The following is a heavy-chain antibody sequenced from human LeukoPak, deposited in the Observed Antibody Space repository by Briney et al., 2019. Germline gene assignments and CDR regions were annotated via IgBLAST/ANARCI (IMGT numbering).Heavy chain of an antibody. CDR3: ARDFPPGH. J-gene: IGHJ4*02. CDR2: IYYSGST. CDR1: GGSISSYY. Sequence: MASETLSLTCTVSGGSISSYYWSWIRQPPGKGLEWIGYIYYSGSTNYNPSLKSQVTISVDTSKNQFSLKLSSVTAADTAVYYCARDFPPGHWGQGTLVTVSS. V-gene: IGHV4-59*01.